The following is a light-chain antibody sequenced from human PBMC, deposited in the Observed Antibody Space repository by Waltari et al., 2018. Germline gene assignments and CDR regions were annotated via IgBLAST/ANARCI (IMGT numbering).Light chain of an antibody. CDR1: QSISSY. Sequence: DIQMTQSPSSLSASVGDRVPITCRASQSISSYLNWYQQKPGKAPKRLIYAASSLQSGVPSRFSGNGSGTDFTLTISSLQPEDFATYYCQQSYSTPITFGQGTRLEIK. V-gene: IGKV1-39*01. J-gene: IGKJ5*01. CDR2: AAS. CDR3: QQSYSTPIT.